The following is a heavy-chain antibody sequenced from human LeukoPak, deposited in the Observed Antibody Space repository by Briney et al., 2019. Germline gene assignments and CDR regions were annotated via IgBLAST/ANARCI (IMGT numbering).Heavy chain of an antibody. J-gene: IGHJ4*02. CDR3: AKAGYSYGIPFFDY. V-gene: IGHV3-23*01. CDR2: TSGSGGSS. Sequence: PGGSLRLSCAASGFAFSSYAMIWVREALGKGLEWVSTTSGSGGSSYYADSVKGRFTISRDNSKNTLYLQMNSLRAEDTAVYYCAKAGYSYGIPFFDYWGQGTLVTVSS. CDR1: GFAFSSYA. D-gene: IGHD5-18*01.